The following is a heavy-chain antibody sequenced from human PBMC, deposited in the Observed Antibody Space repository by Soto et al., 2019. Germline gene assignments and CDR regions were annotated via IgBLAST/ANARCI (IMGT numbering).Heavy chain of an antibody. J-gene: IGHJ4*02. CDR3: ARGITMIVVDPPYFDY. CDR2: IYYSGST. V-gene: IGHV4-61*01. Sequence: PSETLSLTCTVSGGSVSSGSYYWSWIRQPPGKGLEWIGYIYYSGSTNYNPSLKSRVTISVDTSKNQFSLKLSSVTAADTAVYYCARGITMIVVDPPYFDYWGQGNLVTVSS. D-gene: IGHD3-22*01. CDR1: GGSVSSGSYY.